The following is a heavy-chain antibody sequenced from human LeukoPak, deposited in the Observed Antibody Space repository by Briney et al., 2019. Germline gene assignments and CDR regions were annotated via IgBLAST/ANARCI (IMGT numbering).Heavy chain of an antibody. CDR3: ASNARGTLYYFDY. J-gene: IGHJ4*02. D-gene: IGHD2-2*01. Sequence: PGGSLRLSCAASGFTFSSNFTNWVRQAPGKGLEWVSVIYRDGSTYYTDSVKGRFTISRDNSKNTLYLQINSLRAEDTAVYYCASNARGTLYYFDYWGQGTLVTVSS. V-gene: IGHV3-53*01. CDR1: GFTFSSNF. CDR2: IYRDGST.